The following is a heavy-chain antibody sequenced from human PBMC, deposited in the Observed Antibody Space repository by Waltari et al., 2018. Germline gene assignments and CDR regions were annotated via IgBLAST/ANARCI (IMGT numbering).Heavy chain of an antibody. CDR3: ANEVGSLLRCSSTSCPLDY. CDR1: GFTFSSYG. Sequence: QVQLVESGGGVVQPGRSLRLSCAASGFTFSSYGMHWVRQAPGKGLEWVAVISYDGSNKYYADSVKGRFTISRDNSKNTLYLQMNSLRAEDTAVYYCANEVGSLLRCSSTSCPLDYWGQGTLVTVSS. V-gene: IGHV3-30*18. CDR2: ISYDGSNK. D-gene: IGHD2-2*01. J-gene: IGHJ4*02.